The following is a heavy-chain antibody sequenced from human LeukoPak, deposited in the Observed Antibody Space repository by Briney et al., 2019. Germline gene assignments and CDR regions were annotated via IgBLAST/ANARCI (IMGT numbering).Heavy chain of an antibody. CDR1: GGSISSYY. Sequence: PSETLSLTCTVPGGSISSYYWSWIRQPPGKGLEWIGYIYYSGSTNYNPSLKSRVTISVDTSKNQFSLKLSSVTAADTAVYYCAREGDSSGYYDAFDIWGQGTMVTVSS. J-gene: IGHJ3*02. V-gene: IGHV4-59*01. D-gene: IGHD3-22*01. CDR3: AREGDSSGYYDAFDI. CDR2: IYYSGST.